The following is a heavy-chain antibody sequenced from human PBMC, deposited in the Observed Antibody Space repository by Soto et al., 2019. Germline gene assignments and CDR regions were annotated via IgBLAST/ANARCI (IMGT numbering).Heavy chain of an antibody. CDR1: GFTFSSYA. Sequence: GGSLRLSCAASGFTFSSYAMSWVRQAPGKGLEWVSAISGSGGSTYYADSVKGRFTISRDNSKNTLYLQMNSLRAEDTAVYYCARSGYGDYAQYYFDYWGQGTLVTVSS. CDR2: ISGSGGST. CDR3: ARSGYGDYAQYYFDY. V-gene: IGHV3-23*01. D-gene: IGHD4-17*01. J-gene: IGHJ4*02.